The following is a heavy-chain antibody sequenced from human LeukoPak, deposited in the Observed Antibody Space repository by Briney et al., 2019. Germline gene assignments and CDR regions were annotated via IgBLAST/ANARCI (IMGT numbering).Heavy chain of an antibody. CDR1: GFSFSSYA. D-gene: IGHD4-17*01. CDR2: ISGSGGST. CDR3: AKHADSLFSDS. Sequence: GGSLRLSCAASGFSFSSYAMSWVRQAPGKGLEWVSSISGSGGSTYCADSVKGRFTISRDNSKNTLYLQMNSLRADDTALYYCAKHADSLFSDSWGQGTLVTVSS. J-gene: IGHJ4*02. V-gene: IGHV3-23*01.